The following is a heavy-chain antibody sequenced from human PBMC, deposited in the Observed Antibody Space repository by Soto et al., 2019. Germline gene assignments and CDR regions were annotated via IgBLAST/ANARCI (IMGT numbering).Heavy chain of an antibody. V-gene: IGHV3-53*01. Sequence: DVQLVESGGGLIQPGESLRLSCAAFGFTISGKKYVAWVRQAPGKGLEWVSALYDLDGSFYAASVKGRFTTSSDSSKTTVYLQMNDRRPDDTAGYYCAIWHERKHAYDVWGQGTTVTVSS. CDR2: LYDLDGS. D-gene: IGHD1-1*01. CDR3: AIWHERKHAYDV. J-gene: IGHJ3*01. CDR1: GFTISGKKY.